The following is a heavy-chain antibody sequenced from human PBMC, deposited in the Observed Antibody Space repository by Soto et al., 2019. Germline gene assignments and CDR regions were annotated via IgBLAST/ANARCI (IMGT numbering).Heavy chain of an antibody. Sequence: LRLSCAASGFTFSSYWMSWVRQAPGKGLEWVANIKQDGSEKYYVDSVKGRFTISRDNAKNSLYLQMNSLRAEDTAVYYCARDPGIAAAGYYYYYGMDVWGQGTTVTVSS. CDR3: ARDPGIAAAGYYYYYGMDV. J-gene: IGHJ6*02. V-gene: IGHV3-7*03. D-gene: IGHD6-13*01. CDR1: GFTFSSYW. CDR2: IKQDGSEK.